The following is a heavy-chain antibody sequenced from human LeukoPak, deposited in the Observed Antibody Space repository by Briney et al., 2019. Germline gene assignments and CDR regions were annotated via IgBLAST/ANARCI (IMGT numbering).Heavy chain of an antibody. J-gene: IGHJ3*01. CDR1: GFTFNNFV. V-gene: IGHV3-23*01. Sequence: PGGSLRLSCAASGFTFNNFVMNWVRQAPGKGLQWVSVISGSGDSKVYAESVKGRITISRDNSKNTLYLQMDSLRAEDTAVYYCAKHRRYTYGFDAFDVWGQGTMVTVSS. CDR2: ISGSGDSK. D-gene: IGHD5-18*01. CDR3: AKHRRYTYGFDAFDV.